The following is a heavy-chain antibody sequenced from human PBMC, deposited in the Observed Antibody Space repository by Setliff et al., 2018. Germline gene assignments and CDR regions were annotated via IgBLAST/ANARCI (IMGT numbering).Heavy chain of an antibody. CDR1: GGPINSDRYY. V-gene: IGHV4-39*01. J-gene: IGHJ4*02. CDR3: ASHPRVTIFGVVALDY. Sequence: SETLSLTCTVSGGPINSDRYYWGWIRQPPGKGLEWIGSMYSSGSTYYNPSLKSRVTISVDTSQNQFSLKLSSVTAADTAAYYCASHPRVTIFGVVALDYWGQGILVTVS. CDR2: MYSSGST. D-gene: IGHD3-3*01.